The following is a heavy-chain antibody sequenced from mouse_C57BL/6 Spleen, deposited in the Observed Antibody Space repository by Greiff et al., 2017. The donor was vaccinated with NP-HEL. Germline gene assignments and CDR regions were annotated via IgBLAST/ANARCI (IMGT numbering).Heavy chain of an antibody. CDR3: ARHYSNYLYAMDY. CDR1: GYTFTDYN. Sequence: EVQLQESGPELVKPGASVKIPCKASGYTFTDYNMDWVKQSHGKSLEWIGDINPNNGGTIYNQKFKGKATLTVDKSSSTAYMELRSLTSEDTAVYYCARHYSNYLYAMDYWGQGTSVTVSS. J-gene: IGHJ4*01. V-gene: IGHV1-18*01. CDR2: INPNNGGT. D-gene: IGHD2-5*01.